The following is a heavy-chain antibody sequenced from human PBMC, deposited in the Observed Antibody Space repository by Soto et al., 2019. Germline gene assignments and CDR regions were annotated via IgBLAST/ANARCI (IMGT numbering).Heavy chain of an antibody. J-gene: IGHJ4*02. Sequence: EVQLVETGGGLIQPGGSLRLSCAASGFTVNSNHMSWVRQTPGKGLEWVSIIYPGGSTYYADSVKGRFTISRDNSKNTLYLQVNSLRAEDTAVYFCARAGTSSSWNYFNYGGQGTLVTVSS. CDR1: GFTVNSNH. D-gene: IGHD6-13*01. CDR3: ARAGTSSSWNYFNY. CDR2: IYPGGST. V-gene: IGHV3-53*02.